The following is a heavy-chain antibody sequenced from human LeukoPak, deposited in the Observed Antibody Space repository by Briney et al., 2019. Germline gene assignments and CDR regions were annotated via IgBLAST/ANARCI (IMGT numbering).Heavy chain of an antibody. CDR3: AKDPYYSGWYYFDS. CDR2: ISGSGGST. CDR1: GFTFSSYA. Sequence: GGSLRLSCAASGFTFSSYAMSWVRQAPGKGLEWVSAISGSGGSTYYADSVKGRFTISRDNSKNTLYLQMNSLRAEDTAIYYCAKDPYYSGWYYFDSWGQGTLVTVSS. D-gene: IGHD6-19*01. V-gene: IGHV3-23*01. J-gene: IGHJ4*02.